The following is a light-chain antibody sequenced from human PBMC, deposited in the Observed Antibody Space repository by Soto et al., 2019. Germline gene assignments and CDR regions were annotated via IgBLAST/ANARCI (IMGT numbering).Light chain of an antibody. CDR1: SSDVGAYNY. J-gene: IGLJ2*01. V-gene: IGLV2-14*01. CDR2: EVT. Sequence: QSALTQPASVSGSPGQSITVSCTGTSSDVGAYNYVSWYQQHPGKAPKAIIYEVTNRPSGVSHRFSGSKSGNTASLTISGLQTEDEADYYCSSFSSITREVFGGGTKVTVL. CDR3: SSFSSITREV.